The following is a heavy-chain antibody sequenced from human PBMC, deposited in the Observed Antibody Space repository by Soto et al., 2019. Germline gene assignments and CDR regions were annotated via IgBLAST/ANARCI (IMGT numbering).Heavy chain of an antibody. Sequence: GGSLRLSCAASGFTVSSNYMNWVRQAPGKGLEWVSIIYSDGTTSYADSVKGRFTISRDNFKNTLHLQMNSLRAEDTAVYYCAILSNWGQGTLVTVSS. J-gene: IGHJ4*02. CDR1: GFTVSSNY. V-gene: IGHV3-53*01. CDR2: IYSDGTT. D-gene: IGHD6-6*01. CDR3: AILSN.